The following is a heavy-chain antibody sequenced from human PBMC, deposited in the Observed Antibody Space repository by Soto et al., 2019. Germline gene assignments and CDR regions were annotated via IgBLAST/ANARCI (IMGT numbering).Heavy chain of an antibody. Sequence: GGSLRLSCAASGFTVSSNYMNWVRQAPGKGLEWVSIIYSDGTTSYADSVKGRFTISRDNFKNTLHLQMNSLRAEDTAVYYCAILSNWGQGTLVTVSS. J-gene: IGHJ4*02. CDR1: GFTVSSNY. V-gene: IGHV3-53*01. CDR2: IYSDGTT. D-gene: IGHD6-6*01. CDR3: AILSN.